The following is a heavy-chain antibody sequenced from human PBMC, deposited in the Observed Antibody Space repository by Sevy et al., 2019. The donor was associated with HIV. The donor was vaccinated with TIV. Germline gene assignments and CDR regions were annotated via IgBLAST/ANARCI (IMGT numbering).Heavy chain of an antibody. D-gene: IGHD2-15*01. J-gene: IGHJ4*02. CDR1: GFTFSNAW. V-gene: IGHV3-15*01. CDR2: IRSKAGGGTT. CDR3: TTDHRRDGIVVVPFEY. Sequence: GSLRLSCAASGFTFSNAWMSWVRQSPGKGLEWVGRIRSKAGGGTTDYATIVKGKFTISRDDLRDILYLQLNSLETEDTAVYYCTTDHRRDGIVVVPFEYWGQGTLVTVSS.